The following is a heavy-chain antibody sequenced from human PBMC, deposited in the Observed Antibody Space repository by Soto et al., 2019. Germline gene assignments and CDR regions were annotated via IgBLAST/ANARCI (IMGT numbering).Heavy chain of an antibody. CDR2: ISYDGSNK. Sequence: SGGSLRLSCADSGLTFSTSGMHWVRQAPGKGLEWVAVISYDGSNKYYRDSVKGRFTISRDNSKNTLYLQMNSLRLEDTAVYYWAIFYRTPAMVPPRSHFYFGYWGQGTTVTVSS. J-gene: IGHJ4*03. V-gene: IGHV3-30*03. CDR1: GLTFSTSG. CDR3: AIFYRTPAMVPPRSHFYFGY. D-gene: IGHD5-18*01.